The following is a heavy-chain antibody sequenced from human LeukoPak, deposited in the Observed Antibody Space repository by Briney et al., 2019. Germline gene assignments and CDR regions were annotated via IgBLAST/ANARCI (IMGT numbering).Heavy chain of an antibody. Sequence: GGSLGLSCVASGFTFSSYAMTWVRQAPGKGLEWVSAISGSGGSTYYADSVKGRFTISRDNSKNTLYLQMNSPSAEDTAVYYCAKDDEYSYGTDYWGQGTMVTVSS. J-gene: IGHJ4*02. CDR2: ISGSGGST. CDR1: GFTFSSYA. D-gene: IGHD5-18*01. CDR3: AKDDEYSYGTDY. V-gene: IGHV3-23*01.